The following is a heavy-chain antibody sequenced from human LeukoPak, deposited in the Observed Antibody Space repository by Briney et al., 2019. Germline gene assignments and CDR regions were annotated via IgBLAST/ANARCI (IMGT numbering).Heavy chain of an antibody. D-gene: IGHD6-13*01. CDR3: ARGIVAAGTFDY. CDR1: GGSISSSY. V-gene: IGHV4-59*08. J-gene: IGHJ4*02. CDR2: ISYNGGA. Sequence: SETLSLTCTVSGGSISSSYWSWIRRPPGKGLEWIGYISYNGGANYNPSLKSRVTISIDTSKNQFSLQLSSVTAADTAVYYCARGIVAAGTFDYWGQGTLVTVSS.